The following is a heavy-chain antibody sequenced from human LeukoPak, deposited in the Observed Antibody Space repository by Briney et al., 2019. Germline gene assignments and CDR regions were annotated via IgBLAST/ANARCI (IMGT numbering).Heavy chain of an antibody. CDR2: IIPIFGTA. CDR3: ARDPSMVRGENTPYFDY. CDR1: GYTFTSYG. J-gene: IGHJ4*02. Sequence: GASVKVSCKASGYTFTSYGINWVRQAPGQGLEWMGGIIPIFGTADYAQKFQGRVTITADESTSTAYMDLSSLRSEDTAVYYCARDPSMVRGENTPYFDYWGQGTLVTVFS. V-gene: IGHV1-69*13. D-gene: IGHD3-10*01.